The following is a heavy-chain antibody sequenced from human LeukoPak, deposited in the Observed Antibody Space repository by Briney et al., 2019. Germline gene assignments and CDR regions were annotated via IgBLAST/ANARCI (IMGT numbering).Heavy chain of an antibody. CDR3: TKDHCSGGSCYSPPIFANWYFDL. CDR2: IRYDGSNT. D-gene: IGHD2-15*01. Sequence: PGGSLRLSCAASGFTFSSYGMHWVRQAPGKGLEWVAFIRYDGSNTYYAGSVKGRFTISRDNSRDTLYVQMNSLRVEDTAVYYCTKDHCSGGSCYSPPIFANWYFDLWGRGTLVTVSS. J-gene: IGHJ2*01. V-gene: IGHV3-30*02. CDR1: GFTFSSYG.